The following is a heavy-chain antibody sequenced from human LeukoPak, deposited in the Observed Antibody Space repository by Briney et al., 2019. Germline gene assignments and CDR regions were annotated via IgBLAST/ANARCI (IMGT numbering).Heavy chain of an antibody. Sequence: GGSLRLSCAASGFTFSSYAMSWVRQAPGKGLEWVSAISGSGGSTYYADSVEGRFTISRDNSKNTLYLQMNSLRAEDTAVYYCAKDRGGGWYLYYFDYWGQGTLVTVSS. CDR3: AKDRGGGWYLYYFDY. CDR1: GFTFSSYA. J-gene: IGHJ4*02. V-gene: IGHV3-23*01. CDR2: ISGSGGST. D-gene: IGHD6-19*01.